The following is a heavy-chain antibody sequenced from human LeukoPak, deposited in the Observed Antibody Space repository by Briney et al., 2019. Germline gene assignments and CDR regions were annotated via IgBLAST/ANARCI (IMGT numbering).Heavy chain of an antibody. D-gene: IGHD6-19*01. J-gene: IGHJ3*02. Sequence: PSETLSLTCTVSGGSISSYYWSWIRQPPGKGLEWIGYIYYSGSTNYNPSLKSRVTISVDTSKNQFSLKLSSVTAADTAVYYCALPLGSGGAFDIWGQGTMVTVSS. CDR3: ALPLGSGGAFDI. CDR1: GGSISSYY. CDR2: IYYSGST. V-gene: IGHV4-59*08.